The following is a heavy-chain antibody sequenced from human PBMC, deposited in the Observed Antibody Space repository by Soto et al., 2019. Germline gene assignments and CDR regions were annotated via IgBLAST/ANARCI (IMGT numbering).Heavy chain of an antibody. D-gene: IGHD3-22*01. CDR2: VYHSGST. J-gene: IGHJ4*02. Sequence: QVQLQESGPGLVKPSETPSLTCTVSGASVTSDNYYWAWIRQPPGKGPEGIGYVYHSGSTNYNISLKSQVSISIDTSRIQFSLKLSSVTAADTAVYYCARRKYVYDSSGSPFDYWGQGTLVTVSS. V-gene: IGHV4-61*01. CDR1: GASVTSDNYY. CDR3: ARRKYVYDSSGSPFDY.